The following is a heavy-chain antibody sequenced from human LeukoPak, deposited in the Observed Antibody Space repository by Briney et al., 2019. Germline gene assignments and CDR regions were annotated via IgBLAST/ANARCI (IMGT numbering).Heavy chain of an antibody. J-gene: IGHJ3*02. CDR3: ARASYYYDTSGLGAFDM. CDR1: GFIFNDHA. Sequence: GGSLRLSCVASGFIFNDHAMYWVRQPPGKGLEWVSAITWDSSNTGYADSVKGRFTISRDNAKNSLYLQMNSLRPEDTALYYCARASYYYDTSGLGAFDMWGQGTMVTVSS. D-gene: IGHD3-22*01. V-gene: IGHV3-9*01. CDR2: ITWDSSNT.